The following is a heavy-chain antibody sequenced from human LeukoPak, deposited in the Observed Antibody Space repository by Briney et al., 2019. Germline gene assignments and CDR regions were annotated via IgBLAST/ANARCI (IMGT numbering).Heavy chain of an antibody. CDR2: INPNKGGT. D-gene: IGHD2-15*01. J-gene: IGHJ4*02. Sequence: ASVKVSCKASGYTFAGYYIHWVRRAPGQGLEWLGWINPNKGGTKSTQKFRDSVIMTTDTSLTTAYMELINLKSDDTAVYYCTRSSWDCSSGSCYSNMNFDFWGQGTLVTVSS. CDR1: GYTFAGYY. V-gene: IGHV1-2*02. CDR3: TRSSWDCSSGSCYSNMNFDF.